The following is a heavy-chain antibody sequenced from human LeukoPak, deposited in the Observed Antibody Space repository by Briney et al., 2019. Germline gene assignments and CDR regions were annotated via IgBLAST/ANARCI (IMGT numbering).Heavy chain of an antibody. V-gene: IGHV3-30*04. CDR2: ISYDGSNK. CDR3: AKDTVKVTTIRRVPHYMDV. Sequence: GGSLRLSCAASGFTFSSYAMHWVRQAPGKGLEWVAVISYDGSNKYYADSVKGRFIISRDNSKNTLYLQMNSLRAEDAAVYYCAKDTVKVTTIRRVPHYMDVWGKGTTVTISS. J-gene: IGHJ6*03. D-gene: IGHD5-12*01. CDR1: GFTFSSYA.